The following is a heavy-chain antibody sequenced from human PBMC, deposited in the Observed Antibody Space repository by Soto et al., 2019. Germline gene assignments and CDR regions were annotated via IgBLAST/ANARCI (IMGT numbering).Heavy chain of an antibody. V-gene: IGHV4-4*02. CDR3: ARHDYGDYIGI. CDR1: GGSISSSNW. Sequence: PSETLSLTCAVSGGSISSSNWWSWVRQPPGKGLEWIGYIYYSGSTNYNPSLKSRVTISVDTSKNQFSLKLSSVTAADTAVYYCARHDYGDYIGIWGQGTMVTVSS. D-gene: IGHD4-17*01. CDR2: IYYSGST. J-gene: IGHJ3*02.